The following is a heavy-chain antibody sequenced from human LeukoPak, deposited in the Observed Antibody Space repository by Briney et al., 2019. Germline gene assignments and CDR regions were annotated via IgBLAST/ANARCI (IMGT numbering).Heavy chain of an antibody. V-gene: IGHV4-39*01. CDR3: ARRYYYDSSGDYYHFDY. D-gene: IGHD3-22*01. CDR2: IYYSATT. Sequence: PSETLSLTCIVSGDSISSSSFYWGWIRQPPGKKLEWIGNIYYSATTHYNPSLKSRVTMSIDRTKNQFSLKLSSVTAADTAVYYCARRYYYDSSGDYYHFDYWGQGTLVTVSS. CDR1: GDSISSSSFY. J-gene: IGHJ4*02.